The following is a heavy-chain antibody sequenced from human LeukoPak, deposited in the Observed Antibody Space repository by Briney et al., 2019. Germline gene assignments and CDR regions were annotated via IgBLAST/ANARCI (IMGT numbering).Heavy chain of an antibody. J-gene: IGHJ6*02. Sequence: GRSLRLSRAASGFTFSSYGMHWVRQAPGKGLEWVAVISYDGSNKYYADSVKGRFTISRDNSKNTLYLQMNSLRAEDTAVYYCAKGYSSSSSVHYYYHYGMDVWGQGTTVTVSS. CDR2: ISYDGSNK. CDR1: GFTFSSYG. D-gene: IGHD6-6*01. V-gene: IGHV3-30*18. CDR3: AKGYSSSSSVHYYYHYGMDV.